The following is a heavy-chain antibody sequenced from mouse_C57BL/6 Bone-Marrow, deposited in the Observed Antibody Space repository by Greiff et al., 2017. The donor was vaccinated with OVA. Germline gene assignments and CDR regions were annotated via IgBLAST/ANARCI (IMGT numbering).Heavy chain of an antibody. CDR3: AREGNGYGYAMDY. J-gene: IGHJ4*01. Sequence: EVQLQQSGPELVKPGASVKIPCTASGYTFTDYNMDWVKQSHGKSLEWIGDINPNNGGTIYTQKFKGKATLTVDKSSSTASMELRSLTSEDTEVDYCAREGNGYGYAMDYWGQGTSVTVSA. CDR1: GYTFTDYN. CDR2: INPNNGGT. V-gene: IGHV1-18*01. D-gene: IGHD2-2*01.